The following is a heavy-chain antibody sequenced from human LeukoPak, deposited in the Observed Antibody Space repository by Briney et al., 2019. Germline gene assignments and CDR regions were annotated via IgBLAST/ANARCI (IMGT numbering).Heavy chain of an antibody. Sequence: SETLSLTCSVSGGSFSTYYWSWIRQPPGKGLEWIGYIHYRGSSNYNPSLKNRVTISIDTSKNQFSLKLRSVTAADTAVYYCASARPYGSGNYPFDYWGQGTLVTVSS. V-gene: IGHV4-59*01. D-gene: IGHD3-10*01. CDR1: GGSFSTYY. CDR3: ASARPYGSGNYPFDY. CDR2: IHYRGSS. J-gene: IGHJ4*02.